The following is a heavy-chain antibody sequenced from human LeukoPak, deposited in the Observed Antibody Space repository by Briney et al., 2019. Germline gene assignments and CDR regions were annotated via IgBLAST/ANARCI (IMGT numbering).Heavy chain of an antibody. CDR2: INPNGGST. D-gene: IGHD3-9*01. Sequence: ASVKVSCKASGYTFTSYYMHWVRQAPGQGLEWMGIINPNGGSTGYAQKLQGRVTVTRDTSTTTVYMELSSLRSEDTAVYYCARDEGGILTGYYLGGDWGQGTLVTVSS. J-gene: IGHJ4*02. CDR1: GYTFTSYY. CDR3: ARDEGGILTGYYLGGD. V-gene: IGHV1-46*01.